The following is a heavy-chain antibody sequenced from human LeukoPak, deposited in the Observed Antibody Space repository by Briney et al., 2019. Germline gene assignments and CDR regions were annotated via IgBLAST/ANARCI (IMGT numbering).Heavy chain of an antibody. D-gene: IGHD6-19*01. Sequence: PGGSLRLSCAASGFTFSSYGMHWVRQAPGKGLEWVAFIRYDGSNKYYADSVKGRFTISRDNSKNTLYLQMNSLRAEDTAVYYCAKDGIAVAGTGYYFDYWGQGTLVTVSS. CDR1: GFTFSSYG. V-gene: IGHV3-30*02. CDR2: IRYDGSNK. CDR3: AKDGIAVAGTGYYFDY. J-gene: IGHJ4*02.